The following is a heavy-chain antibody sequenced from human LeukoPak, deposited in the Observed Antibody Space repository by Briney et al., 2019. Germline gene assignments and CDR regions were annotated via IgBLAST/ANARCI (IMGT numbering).Heavy chain of an antibody. CDR3: AREDRSGWRWLTGGVDY. CDR1: GFTFSSYS. D-gene: IGHD5-24*01. J-gene: IGHJ4*02. Sequence: GGALRLSCAASGFTFSSYSMNWVRQAPGKGLEWVSYISSSSSTIYYADSVKGRFTISRDNAKNSLYLQMNSLGAEDTAVYYCAREDRSGWRWLTGGVDYWGQGTLVTVSS. CDR2: ISSSSSTI. V-gene: IGHV3-48*01.